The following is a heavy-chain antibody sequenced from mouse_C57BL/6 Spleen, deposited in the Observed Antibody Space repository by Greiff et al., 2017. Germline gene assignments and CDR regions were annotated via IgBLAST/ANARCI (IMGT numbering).Heavy chain of an antibody. V-gene: IGHV5-12*01. CDR2: ISNGGGST. D-gene: IGHD1-1*01. Sequence: EVKLVESGGGLVQPGGSLKLSCAASGFTFSDYYMYWVRQTPEKRLEWVAYISNGGGSTYYPDTVKGRFTISRDNAKNTLYLQMSRLKSEDTAMYYCARHGGLLPFDYWGQGTTLTVSS. CDR3: ARHGGLLPFDY. CDR1: GFTFSDYY. J-gene: IGHJ2*01.